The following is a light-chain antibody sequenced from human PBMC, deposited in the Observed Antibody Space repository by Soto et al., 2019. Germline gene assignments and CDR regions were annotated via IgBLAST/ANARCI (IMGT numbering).Light chain of an antibody. Sequence: EIVMTQSPATLSVSPGERATLSCRASQSVSSNLAWYQQNPGQAPRLLIYGASTRATGIPARFSGSGSETEFTPTIGSLQSEDFAIHYCQPYNNWPRTFGQGTKVDIK. V-gene: IGKV3-15*01. CDR3: QPYNNWPRT. CDR2: GAS. J-gene: IGKJ2*01. CDR1: QSVSSN.